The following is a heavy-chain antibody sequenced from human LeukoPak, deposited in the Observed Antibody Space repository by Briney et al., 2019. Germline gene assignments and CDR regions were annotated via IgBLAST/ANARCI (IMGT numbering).Heavy chain of an antibody. CDR2: INPNSGGT. J-gene: IGHJ4*02. V-gene: IGHV1-2*02. CDR1: GYTFTGYY. CDR3: ARDRSGSYYDSDY. D-gene: IGHD1-26*01. Sequence: ASVKVSCKASGYTFTGYYMHWVRQAPGQGLEWMGWINPNSGGTNYAQKFQGRVTMTRDTSISTAYMELSRLRSDDTAVYYCARDRSGSYYDSDYWGQGTLVTVSS.